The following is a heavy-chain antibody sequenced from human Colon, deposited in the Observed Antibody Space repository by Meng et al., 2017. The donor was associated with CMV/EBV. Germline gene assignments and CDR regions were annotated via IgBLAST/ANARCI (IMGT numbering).Heavy chain of an antibody. CDR3: TKEGYVVVREGWGMDV. CDR2: ITTNGRNA. CDR1: GFTFNNYV. J-gene: IGHJ6*02. V-gene: IGHV3-23*01. D-gene: IGHD2-21*01. Sequence: GESLKISCAGSGFTFNNYVMSWVRQAPGMGLEWVSSITTNGRNAYYADSVKGRFTLSRDNSKNTLYLQMHSLRAEDTAVYYCTKEGYVVVREGWGMDVWGQGTTVTVSS.